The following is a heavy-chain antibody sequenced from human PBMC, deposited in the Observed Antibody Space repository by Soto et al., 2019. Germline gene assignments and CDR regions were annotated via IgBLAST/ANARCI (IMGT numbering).Heavy chain of an antibody. Sequence: QVQLVQSGAEVRKPGASVKVSCKASGYTFTDYFLHWVRQAPGQGLEWMGWINPNSGGTTYAQKFQGRVTXXXXTSITTAYMEVNRLQSXXXXXXXXXXXXXLVRGIRXNXFDXW. D-gene: IGHD3-10*01. J-gene: IGHJ4*01. V-gene: IGHV1-2*02. CDR1: GYTFTDYF. CDR2: INPNSGGT. CDR3: XXXXXLVRGIRXNXFDX.